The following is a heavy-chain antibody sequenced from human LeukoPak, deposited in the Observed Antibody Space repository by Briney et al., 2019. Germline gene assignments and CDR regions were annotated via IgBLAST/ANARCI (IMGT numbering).Heavy chain of an antibody. Sequence: PSETLSLTCGVSGGSITSTNWWSWVRQPPGQGLEWIGEDSLSGLTNYNPSLSSRVIMALDTSKNHLSLHLTSVTAADTAVYYCSRENGAFPPFGYWGQGYLVTVLS. CDR2: DSLSGLT. CDR3: SRENGAFPPFGY. CDR1: GGSITSTNW. J-gene: IGHJ4*02. V-gene: IGHV4-4*02. D-gene: IGHD1-26*01.